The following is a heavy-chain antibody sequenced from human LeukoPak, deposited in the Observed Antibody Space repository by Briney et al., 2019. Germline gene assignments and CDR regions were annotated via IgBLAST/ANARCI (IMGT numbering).Heavy chain of an antibody. CDR1: GGSISSYY. V-gene: IGHV4-59*01. CDR3: ARVDYDILTGYYPAFVY. Sequence: SETLSLTCTVSGGSISSYYWSWIRQPPGKGLEWIGYIYYSGSTNYNPSLKSRVTISVDTSKNQFSLELSSVTAADTAVYYCARVDYDILTGYYPAFVYWGQGTLVTVSS. J-gene: IGHJ4*02. CDR2: IYYSGST. D-gene: IGHD3-9*01.